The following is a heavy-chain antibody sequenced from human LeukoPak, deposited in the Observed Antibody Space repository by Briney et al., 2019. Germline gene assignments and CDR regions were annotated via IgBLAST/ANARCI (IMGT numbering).Heavy chain of an antibody. CDR1: GFTFSSYG. J-gene: IGHJ4*02. D-gene: IGHD3-9*01. CDR3: ARDKEGYDILTGRGGNYFDY. V-gene: IGHV3-33*01. Sequence: GGSLRLSCAASGFTFSSYGMHWVRQAPPKRLERVAVIWYDGSNKYYADSVKGRFTISRDNSKNTLYLQMNSLRAEDTAVYYCARDKEGYDILTGRGGNYFDYWGQGTLVTVSS. CDR2: IWYDGSNK.